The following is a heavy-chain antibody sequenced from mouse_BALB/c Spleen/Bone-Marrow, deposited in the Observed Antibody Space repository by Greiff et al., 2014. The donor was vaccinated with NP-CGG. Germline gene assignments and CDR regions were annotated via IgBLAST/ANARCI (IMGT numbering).Heavy chain of an antibody. Sequence: DVQLVESGGGLVQPKGSLKLSRAASGFTFNTYAMNWVRQAPGKGLEWVARIRSKSNNYATYYADSVKDRFTISRDDSQSMLYLQMNNLKTEDTAMYYCVRHEGGYGYDAWFAYWGQGTLVTVSA. CDR3: VRHEGGYGYDAWFAY. CDR1: GFTFNTYA. CDR2: IRSKSNNYAT. V-gene: IGHV10-1*02. J-gene: IGHJ3*01. D-gene: IGHD2-2*01.